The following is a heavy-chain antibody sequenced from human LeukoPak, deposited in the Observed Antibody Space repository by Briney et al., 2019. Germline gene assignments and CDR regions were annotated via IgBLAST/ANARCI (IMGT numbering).Heavy chain of an antibody. CDR1: GYIFSDYY. V-gene: IGHV1-2*02. J-gene: IGHJ5*02. CDR3: SRGSAVVTTYRGGNWFDP. Sequence: ASVTVSCTASGYIFSDYYMHWVRQAPGQGLEWMGWIKPDSGGTNYEQKFQGRVIMTLDTSISTAYMELTRLTSDDTAVYYCSRGSAVVTTYRGGNWFDPWGQGTLVTVSS. CDR2: IKPDSGGT. D-gene: IGHD5-18*01.